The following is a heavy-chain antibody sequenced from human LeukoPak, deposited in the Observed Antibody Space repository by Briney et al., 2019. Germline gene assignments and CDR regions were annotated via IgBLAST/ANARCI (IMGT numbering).Heavy chain of an antibody. CDR2: IWYDGSNK. Sequence: GRSLRLSCAASGFTFSSYGMHWVRQAPGKGLEWVAVIWYDGSNKYYADSVKGRFTISRDNSKNTLYLQVNSLRAEDTAGYYCARDLGYFDYWGQGTLVTVSS. CDR1: GFTFSSYG. D-gene: IGHD3-16*01. J-gene: IGHJ4*02. CDR3: ARDLGYFDY. V-gene: IGHV3-33*01.